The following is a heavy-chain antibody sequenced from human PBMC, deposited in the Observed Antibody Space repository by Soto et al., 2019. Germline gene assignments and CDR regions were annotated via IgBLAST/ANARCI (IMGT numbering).Heavy chain of an antibody. CDR3: ARGRLLYSFGHTKRKNWFDP. D-gene: IGHD1-26*01. J-gene: IGHJ5*02. CDR2: INHSGST. CDR1: GGSFSGYY. Sequence: PSETLSLTCAVYGGSFSGYYWSWIRQPPGKGLEWIGEINHSGSTNYNPSLKSRVTISVDTSKNQFSLKLSSVTAADTAVYYCARGRLLYSFGHTKRKNWFDPWGQGTLVT. V-gene: IGHV4-34*01.